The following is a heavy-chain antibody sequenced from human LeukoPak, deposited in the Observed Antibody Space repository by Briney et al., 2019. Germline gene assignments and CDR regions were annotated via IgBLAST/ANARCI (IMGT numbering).Heavy chain of an antibody. D-gene: IGHD6-19*01. CDR3: AKRTCSGTTCYPLDS. J-gene: IGHJ4*02. CDR2: IIGNGAST. Sequence: GGSQRLSCVASGFTISVAGMHWVRQAPGKGLEWVSPIIGNGASTYYTDSVKGRFTISRDNSKNTLYLQMNSLRAEDTGVYYCAKRTCSGTTCYPLDSWGRGTLVTVSS. V-gene: IGHV3-23*01. CDR1: GFTISVAG.